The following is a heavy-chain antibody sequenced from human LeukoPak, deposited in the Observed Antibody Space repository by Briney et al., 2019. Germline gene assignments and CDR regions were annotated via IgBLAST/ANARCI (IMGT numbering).Heavy chain of an antibody. D-gene: IGHD3-3*01. CDR2: IYTSGST. V-gene: IGHV4-61*02. CDR3: ARDFKSDYYYYMDV. J-gene: IGHJ6*03. CDR1: GGSISSGSYY. Sequence: SETLSLTCTVSGGSISSGSYYWSWIRQPAGKGLEWIGRIYTSGSTNYNPSLKSRVTISVDTSKNQFSLKLSSVTAADTAVYYCARDFKSDYYYYMDVWGKGTTVTVSS.